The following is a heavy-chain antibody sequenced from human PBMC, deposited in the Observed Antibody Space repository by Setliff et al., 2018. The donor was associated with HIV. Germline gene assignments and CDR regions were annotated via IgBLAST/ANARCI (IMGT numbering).Heavy chain of an antibody. Sequence: GGSLRLSCAASGFTFSRYWMHWVRQAPGQGLVWVSGIINDTTTTTYADSVKGRFSISRDNAKNTLYLQMNGLRGEDTALYYCARAPIAPAGMHYYYYYMDVWGKGTTVTVSS. CDR3: ARAPIAPAGMHYYYYYMDV. D-gene: IGHD6-13*01. J-gene: IGHJ6*03. CDR1: GFTFSRYW. V-gene: IGHV3-74*01. CDR2: IINDTTTT.